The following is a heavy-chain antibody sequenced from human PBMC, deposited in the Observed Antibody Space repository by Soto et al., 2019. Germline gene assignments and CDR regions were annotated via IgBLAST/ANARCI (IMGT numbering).Heavy chain of an antibody. Sequence: GASLKVSCKASGYTFTSYGISWVRQAPGQGLEWMGWISAYNGNTNYAQKLQGRVTMTTDTSTSTAYMELRSLRSDDTAVYYCARVHRRDYGDYGGSDYWGQGTLVTVSS. D-gene: IGHD4-17*01. CDR3: ARVHRRDYGDYGGSDY. J-gene: IGHJ4*02. CDR2: ISAYNGNT. V-gene: IGHV1-18*01. CDR1: GYTFTSYG.